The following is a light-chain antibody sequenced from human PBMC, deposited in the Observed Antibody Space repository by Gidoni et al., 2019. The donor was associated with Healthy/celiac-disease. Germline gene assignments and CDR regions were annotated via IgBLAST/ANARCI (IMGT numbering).Light chain of an antibody. V-gene: IGKV3-11*01. J-gene: IGKJ2*01. CDR3: QQRSNWPMYT. CDR1: QSVSSY. Sequence: ELVLTQSPATLSLSPGERATLSCRASQSVSSYLAWYQQKPGQAPRLLIYDASNRATGIPARFSGSVSGTDFTLTISSLEPEDFAVYYCQQRSNWPMYTFGQGTKLEIK. CDR2: DAS.